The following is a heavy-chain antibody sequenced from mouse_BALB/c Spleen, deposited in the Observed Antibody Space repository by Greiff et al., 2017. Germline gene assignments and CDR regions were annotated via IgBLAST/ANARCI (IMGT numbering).Heavy chain of an antibody. J-gene: IGHJ2*01. Sequence: EVQLQQSGAELVRSGASVKLSCTASGFNIKDYYMHWVKQRPEQGLEWIGWIDPENGDTEYAPKFQGKATMTADTSSNTAYLQLSSLTAEDTAVYYCNAGDGYFCFDYWGQGTTLTVSA. V-gene: IGHV14-4*02. CDR2: IDPENGDT. CDR1: GFNIKDYY. D-gene: IGHD2-3*01. CDR3: NAGDGYFCFDY.